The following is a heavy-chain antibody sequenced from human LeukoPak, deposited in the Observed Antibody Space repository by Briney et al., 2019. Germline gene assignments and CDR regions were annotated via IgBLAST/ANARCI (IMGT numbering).Heavy chain of an antibody. D-gene: IGHD1-1*01. CDR2: IYYTGGT. Sequence: PSETLSLTCTVSGGSISSSSYCWGWIRQPPGKGMEWIGSIYYTGGTYYSPSLKSRLTISVDMSKNQFSLTLSSVTAADTAVYFCASQRLTTGFDYWGQGTLVTVSS. CDR3: ASQRLTTGFDY. CDR1: GGSISSSSYC. V-gene: IGHV4-39*01. J-gene: IGHJ4*02.